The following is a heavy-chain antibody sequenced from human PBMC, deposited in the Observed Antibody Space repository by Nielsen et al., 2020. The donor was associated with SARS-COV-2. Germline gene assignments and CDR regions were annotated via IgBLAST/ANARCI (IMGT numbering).Heavy chain of an antibody. CDR3: ARGEVGATTTLAY. J-gene: IGHJ4*02. CDR1: GGSISSSSYY. V-gene: IGHV4-30-4*01. CDR2: IYYSGST. Sequence: SETLSLTCTVSGGSISSSSYYWGWIRQPPGKGLEWIGYIYYSGSTYYNPSLKSRVTISVDTSKNQFSLKLSSVTAADTAVYYCARGEVGATTTLAYWGQGTLVTVSS. D-gene: IGHD1-26*01.